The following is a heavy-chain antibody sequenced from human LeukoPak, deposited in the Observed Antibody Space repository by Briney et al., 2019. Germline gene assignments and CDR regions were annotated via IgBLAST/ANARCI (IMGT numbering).Heavy chain of an antibody. J-gene: IGHJ6*02. V-gene: IGHV1-69*13. D-gene: IGHD5-12*01. Sequence: SVKVSCKASGGTSSSYAISWVRQAPGQGLEWMGGIIPIFGTANYAQKFQGRVTITVDESTSTAYMELSSLRSEDTAVYYCARDNGPLDGYDSTPYGMDVWGQGTTVTVSS. CDR1: GGTSSSYA. CDR3: ARDNGPLDGYDSTPYGMDV. CDR2: IIPIFGTA.